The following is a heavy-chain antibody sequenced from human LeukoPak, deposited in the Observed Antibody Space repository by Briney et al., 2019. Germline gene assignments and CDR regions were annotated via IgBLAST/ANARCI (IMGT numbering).Heavy chain of an antibody. V-gene: IGHV1-8*01. CDR1: GYTFTTYD. D-gene: IGHD3-22*01. J-gene: IGHJ4*02. Sequence: GASVKVSCKASGYTFTTYDINWVRQATGQGLEWMGWMNPNSNNAGYAQKFQGRVTMTRNTSISTAFMELSSLTSEDTAVYYCARGGAGYYDSSGYRIDYDYWGQGTLVTVSS. CDR2: MNPNSNNA. CDR3: ARGGAGYYDSSGYRIDYDY.